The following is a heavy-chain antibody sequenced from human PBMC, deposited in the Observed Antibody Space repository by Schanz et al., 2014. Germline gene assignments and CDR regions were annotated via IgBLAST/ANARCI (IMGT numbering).Heavy chain of an antibody. CDR3: ARGQVTVVRGVNCFDY. CDR2: INTNSGNP. D-gene: IGHD3-10*01. J-gene: IGHJ4*02. V-gene: IGHV7-4-1*02. Sequence: QVQLVQSGSELKKPGASVKVSCKASGYTFTSYAMNWVRQAPGQGLEWMGRINTNSGNPTYAQGFTRRFVFSLDSSVSTAYLQISSLKAEDTAVYYCARGQVTVVRGVNCFDYWGQGTLVTVSS. CDR1: GYTFTSYA.